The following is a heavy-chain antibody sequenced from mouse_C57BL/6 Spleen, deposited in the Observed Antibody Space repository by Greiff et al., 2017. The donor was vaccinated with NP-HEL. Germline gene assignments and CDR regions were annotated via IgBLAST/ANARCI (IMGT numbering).Heavy chain of an antibody. J-gene: IGHJ2*01. V-gene: IGHV1-7*01. CDR2: INPSSGYP. Sequence: VQLQQSGAELAKPGASVKLSCKASGYTFTSYWMHWVKQRPGQGLEWIGYINPSSGYPKYNQKFKAKSTLTADKSYSTAYMQLSSLTYEDSAVYHHASSEVGWYYCSTPYYLDTWGKGTTLTVSS. D-gene: IGHD1-1*01. CDR1: GYTFTSYW. CDR3: ASSEVGWYYCSTPYYLDT.